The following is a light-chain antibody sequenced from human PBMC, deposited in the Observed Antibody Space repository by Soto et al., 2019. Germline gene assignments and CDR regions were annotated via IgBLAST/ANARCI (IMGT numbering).Light chain of an antibody. Sequence: DIVVTQSPLSLPVTPGEPASFSCRSSQSLLNSNGYNYLDWYLQKAGQSPQLLIYLGSNRASGVPDRFSGSGSGTDFTLRISRVEAEDVGVYYCMQSLQAPYTFGQGNKLEI. CDR1: QSLLNSNGYNY. CDR2: LGS. J-gene: IGKJ2*01. CDR3: MQSLQAPYT. V-gene: IGKV2-28*01.